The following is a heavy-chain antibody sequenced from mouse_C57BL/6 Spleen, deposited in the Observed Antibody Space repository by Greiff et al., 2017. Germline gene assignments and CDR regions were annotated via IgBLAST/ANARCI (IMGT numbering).Heavy chain of an antibody. D-gene: IGHD2-12*01. V-gene: IGHV5-2*01. CDR2: INSAGGCT. CDR1: EYEFPSHD. CDR3: ARHAYYSYGNWYFDV. J-gene: IGHJ1*03. Sequence: VQLQQSGGGLVQPGESLKLSCESNEYEFPSHDMSWVRKTPEKRLELVAAINSAGGCTYYPDNMERRFIISRDNTKKTLYLQMSSLRSEDTALYYCARHAYYSYGNWYFDVWGTGTTVTVSS.